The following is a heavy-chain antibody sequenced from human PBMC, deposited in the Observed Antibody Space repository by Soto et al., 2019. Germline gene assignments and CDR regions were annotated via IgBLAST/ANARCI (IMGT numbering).Heavy chain of an antibody. J-gene: IGHJ4*02. D-gene: IGHD2-8*01. CDR1: GFSLSTSGVG. Sequence: SGPTLVNPTQTLTLTCTFSGFSLSTSGVGVGWIRQPPGKALEWLALIYWDDDKRYSPSLKSRLTITKDTSKNQVVLTMTNMDPVDTATYYCAHRASGGYCTNGVCHTPFDYWGQGTLVTVSS. CDR3: AHRASGGYCTNGVCHTPFDY. CDR2: IYWDDDK. V-gene: IGHV2-5*02.